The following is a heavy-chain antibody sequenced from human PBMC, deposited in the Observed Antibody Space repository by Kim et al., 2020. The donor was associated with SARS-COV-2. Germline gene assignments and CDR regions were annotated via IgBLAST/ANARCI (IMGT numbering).Heavy chain of an antibody. D-gene: IGHD3-3*01. CDR1: GGSISSGGYY. Sequence: SETLSLTCTVSGGSISSGGYYWSWIRQHPGKGLEWIGYIYYSGSTYYNPSLKSRVTISVDTSKNQFSLKLSSVTAADTAVYYCARALRNTIFGVVRVINWFDPWGQGTLVTVSS. V-gene: IGHV4-31*03. J-gene: IGHJ5*02. CDR2: IYYSGST. CDR3: ARALRNTIFGVVRVINWFDP.